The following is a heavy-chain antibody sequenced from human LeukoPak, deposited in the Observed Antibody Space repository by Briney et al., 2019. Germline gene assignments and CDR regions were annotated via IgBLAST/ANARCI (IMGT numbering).Heavy chain of an antibody. CDR1: GFTFSTYS. J-gene: IGHJ6*03. Sequence: PGGSLRLSCAASGFTFSTYSMNWVRQAPGKGLEWVSSINSYSTNIYYADSVKGQFTISRDNAKNSLYLQMNSLKTEDTAVYYCTTEELYYYYYYMDVWGKGTTVTVSS. D-gene: IGHD1-26*01. CDR3: TTEELYYYYYYMDV. V-gene: IGHV3-21*03. CDR2: INSYSTNI.